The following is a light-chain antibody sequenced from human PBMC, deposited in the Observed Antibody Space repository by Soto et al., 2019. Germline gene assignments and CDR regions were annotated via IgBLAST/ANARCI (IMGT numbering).Light chain of an antibody. CDR2: GAS. CDR3: HESYSFLCGT. V-gene: IGKV1-39*01. Sequence: DIQMPQSHSSLSASVGDRVTITCRTSQSISTSLKWYQQKAGKAPKLLIYGASTLQSGVPLRFSGSGSGTDFTLTISSLHREDFASYSCHESYSFLCGTCGQGTKVDIK. CDR1: QSISTS. J-gene: IGKJ1*01.